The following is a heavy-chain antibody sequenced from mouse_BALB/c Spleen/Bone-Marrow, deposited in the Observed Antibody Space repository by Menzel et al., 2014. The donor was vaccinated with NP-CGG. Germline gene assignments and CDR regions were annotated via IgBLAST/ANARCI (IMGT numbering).Heavy chain of an antibody. CDR2: INPSNGRT. Sequence: VQLVESGAELVKPGASVKLSCKASGYTFTSYWMHWVKQRPGQGLEWIGEINPSNGRTNYNEKFKSKATPTVDKSSSTAYMQLSSLTSEDSAVYYCARERGNYPFAYWGQGTLVTVSA. V-gene: IGHV1S81*02. CDR3: ARERGNYPFAY. D-gene: IGHD2-1*01. J-gene: IGHJ3*01. CDR1: GYTFTSYW.